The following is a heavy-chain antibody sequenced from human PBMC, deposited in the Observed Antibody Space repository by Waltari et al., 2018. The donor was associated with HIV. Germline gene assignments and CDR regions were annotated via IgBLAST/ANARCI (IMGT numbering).Heavy chain of an antibody. J-gene: IGHJ4*02. CDR1: GLRGPPSA. D-gene: IGHD6-19*01. V-gene: IGHV3-23*05. CDR2: IGTSDNST. CDR3: ASEAAVSAGPLDS. Sequence: EVHLAESGGGLVQPGESLRISCAVYGLRGPPSALTWVRQAPGKGLQWVSSIGTSDNSTYYLDSVRGRFLISRDDSQTTVSLQMDRLTTNDTAVYYCASEAAVSAGPLDSWGQGIAVIVSS.